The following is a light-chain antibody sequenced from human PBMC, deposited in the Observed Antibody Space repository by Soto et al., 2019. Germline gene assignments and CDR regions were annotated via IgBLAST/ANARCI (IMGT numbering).Light chain of an antibody. CDR3: QSYDSSLSAYYV. Sequence: QSVLTQPASVSGSPGQAITVSCSGTSSDIGAHNFVSWYQQHPGKAPKLIIYEVINRPSGVSDRFSGSKSGNTASLTISGLQSEDEADYYCQSYDSSLSAYYVFGTGTKVTVL. V-gene: IGLV2-14*03. J-gene: IGLJ1*01. CDR1: SSDIGAHNF. CDR2: EVI.